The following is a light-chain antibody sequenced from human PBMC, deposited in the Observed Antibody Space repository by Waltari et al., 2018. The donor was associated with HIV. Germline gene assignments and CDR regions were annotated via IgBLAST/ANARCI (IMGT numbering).Light chain of an antibody. CDR3: GTWDSSLSLYV. Sequence: QSVLTQPPSLSAAPGQKVTISCSGDNSNVAINLVSWYQQLPGRAPRLLIYDNEKRPSRIPDRFSAFKAGMSATLVITGLQIVDEADYYCGTWDSSLSLYVFGTGTTVAVL. CDR2: DNE. J-gene: IGLJ1*01. V-gene: IGLV1-51*01. CDR1: NSNVAINL.